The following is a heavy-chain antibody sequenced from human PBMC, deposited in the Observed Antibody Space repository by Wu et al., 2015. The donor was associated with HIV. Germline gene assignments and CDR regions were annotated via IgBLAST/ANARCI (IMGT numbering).Heavy chain of an antibody. CDR3: ARNGDTTMIHAPNDAFDV. V-gene: IGHV1-2*02. J-gene: IGHJ3*01. D-gene: IGHD5-18*01. Sequence: QVQLVQSGAEVKKPGASVRVSCKASGYIFNSYDINWVRQTPGQGLEWMGWMNPNSGGTNYAQKFQDRVTMTRDTSINTAYMEVSSLISDDTAVYYCARNGDTTMIHAPNDAFDVWGQGTMVTISS. CDR1: GYIFNSYD. CDR2: MNPNSGGT.